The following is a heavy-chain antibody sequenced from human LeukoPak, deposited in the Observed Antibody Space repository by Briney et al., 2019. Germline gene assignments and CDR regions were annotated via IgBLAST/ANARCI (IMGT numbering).Heavy chain of an antibody. CDR2: INSDGSTT. D-gene: IGHD3-22*01. CDR1: GITFSTYW. CDR3: ARAGTVVDYDPSDAFDV. Sequence: GGSLRLSCAASGITFSTYWMHWVRQAPGKGLVWVSRINSDGSTTSYVDSVEGRFTISRDNAKNTLYLQMNSLRAEDTAVYYCARAGTVVDYDPSDAFDVWGKGTMVTVSS. J-gene: IGHJ3*01. V-gene: IGHV3-74*01.